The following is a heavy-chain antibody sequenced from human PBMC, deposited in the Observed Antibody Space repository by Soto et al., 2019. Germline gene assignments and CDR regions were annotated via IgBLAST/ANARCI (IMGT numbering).Heavy chain of an antibody. D-gene: IGHD6-19*01. CDR2: TYYRSKWYN. Sequence: SQTLSLTCAISGDSVSSNSAAWNWIRQSPSRGLEWLGRTYYRSKWYNDYAVSVKSRITINPDTSKNQISLQLNSVTPEDTAVYYCARDGAIAVAGTNYGMDVWGQGTTVTVYS. CDR3: ARDGAIAVAGTNYGMDV. J-gene: IGHJ6*02. CDR1: GDSVSSNSAA. V-gene: IGHV6-1*01.